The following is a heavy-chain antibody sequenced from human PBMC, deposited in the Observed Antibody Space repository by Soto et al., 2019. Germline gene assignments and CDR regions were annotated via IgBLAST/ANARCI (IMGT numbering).Heavy chain of an antibody. CDR1: GGSISSGGYY. CDR2: IYYSGST. CDR3: ARGAHPVEAYYYYYGMDV. D-gene: IGHD2-15*01. Sequence: PSETLSLTCTVSGGSISSGGYYWSWIRQHPGKGLEWIGYIYYSGSTYYNPSLKSRVTISVDTSKNQFSLKLSSVTAADTAVYYCARGAHPVEAYYYYYGMDVWGQGTTVTVSS. V-gene: IGHV4-31*03. J-gene: IGHJ6*02.